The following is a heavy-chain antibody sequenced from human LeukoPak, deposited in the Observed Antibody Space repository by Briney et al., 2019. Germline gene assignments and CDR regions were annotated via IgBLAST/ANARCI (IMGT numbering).Heavy chain of an antibody. D-gene: IGHD2-15*01. V-gene: IGHV1-18*01. J-gene: IGHJ6*02. CDR2: ISAYNGNT. CDR1: GYTFTSYG. Sequence: ASVKVSCKASGYTFTSYGISWVRQAPGQGLEWMGWISAYNGNTNYAQKLQGRVTMTTDTSTSTAYMKLRSLRSDDTAVYYCASSTTRYYYYGMDVWGQGTTVTVSS. CDR3: ASSTTRYYYYGMDV.